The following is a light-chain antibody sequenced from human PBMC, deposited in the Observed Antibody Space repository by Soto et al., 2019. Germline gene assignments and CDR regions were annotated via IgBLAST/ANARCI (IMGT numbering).Light chain of an antibody. J-gene: IGKJ1*01. CDR2: GAS. V-gene: IGKV3-15*01. CDR3: QQYDSWPRGT. Sequence: EIVMTQSPATLSVSPGERATLSCRASQSVSSNLAWYQQKPGQAPRLLIYGASTRATGIPARFSGSGSGTEFTLTTISLQSEDFAVFYCQQYDSWPRGTFGQGTKVEIK. CDR1: QSVSSN.